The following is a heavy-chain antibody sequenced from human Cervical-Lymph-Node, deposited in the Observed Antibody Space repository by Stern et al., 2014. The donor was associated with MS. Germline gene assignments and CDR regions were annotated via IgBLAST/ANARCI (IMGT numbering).Heavy chain of an antibody. J-gene: IGHJ5*02. D-gene: IGHD5-12*01. CDR2: ITPIFATA. V-gene: IGHV1-69*01. CDR3: AFGGRSGYPKHFDP. Sequence: QLVQSGAEVKKPGSSVKASCKASGGTFSTYSISWVRQAPGQGLEWMGGITPIFATANYAQKFHGRVTITADDSTSTAYMELSSLRSEDTAVYYCAFGGRSGYPKHFDPWGQGTVVTVSS. CDR1: GGTFSTYS.